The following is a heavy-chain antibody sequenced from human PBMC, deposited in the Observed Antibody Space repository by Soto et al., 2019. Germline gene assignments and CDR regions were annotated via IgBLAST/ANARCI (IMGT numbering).Heavy chain of an antibody. D-gene: IGHD6-13*01. CDR1: GGSISSGGYS. CDR2: IYHSGST. Sequence: QLQLHESGSGLVKPSQTLSLTCAVSGGSISSGGYSWSWIRQPPGKGLEWIGYIYHSGSTYYNPSLKSRVTISVDRSKNQFSLKLSSVTAADTAVYYCASGQQLVRNYWGQGTLVTVSS. CDR3: ASGQQLVRNY. J-gene: IGHJ4*02. V-gene: IGHV4-30-2*01.